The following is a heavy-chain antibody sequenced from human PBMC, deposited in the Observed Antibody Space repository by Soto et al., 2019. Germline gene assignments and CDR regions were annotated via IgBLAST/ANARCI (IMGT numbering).Heavy chain of an antibody. Sequence: GGSLRLSCSASGFAFHMYAISWVRQAPGRGLEWVSAMSASGGSTYYADSMKGRFTISRDNAEKSLYLQMNSLRGEDTAVYYCARGTHYYDSIGYSHFFDYWGQGTLVTVSS. V-gene: IGHV3-23*01. J-gene: IGHJ4*02. CDR3: ARGTHYYDSIGYSHFFDY. CDR2: MSASGGST. CDR1: GFAFHMYA. D-gene: IGHD3-22*01.